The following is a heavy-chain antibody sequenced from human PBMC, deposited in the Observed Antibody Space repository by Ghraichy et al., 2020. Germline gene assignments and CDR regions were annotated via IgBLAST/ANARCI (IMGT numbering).Heavy chain of an antibody. CDR1: GFTFSNYA. CDR2: ISANGGNT. D-gene: IGHD3-3*01. J-gene: IGHJ4*02. CDR3: VKVGRDFWSGYYSGKIFDY. V-gene: IGHV3-64D*06. Sequence: GESLNISCSASGFTFSNYAMQWVRQTPGKGLEDVSAISANGGNTYYIGSVKGRFTVSRDNSKSTLYLQMSRLRAEDTAVYYCVKVGRDFWSGYYSGKIFDYWGQGTLVSVSS.